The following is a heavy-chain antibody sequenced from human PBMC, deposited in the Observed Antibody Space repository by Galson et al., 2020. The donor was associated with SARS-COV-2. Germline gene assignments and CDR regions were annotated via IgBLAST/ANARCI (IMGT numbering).Heavy chain of an antibody. CDR2: ISSDGSNI. CDR3: AKDLGGALDY. J-gene: IGHJ4*02. CDR1: GLPFSAHA. V-gene: IGHV3-30-3*01. D-gene: IGHD1-26*01. Sequence: TGGSLRLSCAASGLPFSAHAMHWVRQPPGKGLEWVAVISSDGSNIYYADSVRGRFTISRDNSKNTVYLQMNSLRPEDTAVYYCAKDLGGALDYWGQGTLVTVSS.